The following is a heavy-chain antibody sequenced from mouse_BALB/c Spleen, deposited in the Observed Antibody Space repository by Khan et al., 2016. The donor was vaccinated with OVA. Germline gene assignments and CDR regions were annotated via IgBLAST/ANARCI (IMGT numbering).Heavy chain of an antibody. J-gene: IGHJ2*01. D-gene: IGHD1-1*01. CDR3: ARRGLRWDFDY. CDR2: INPSTGYT. CDR1: GYTFINYW. V-gene: IGHV1-7*01. Sequence: QVQLKESGAELAKPGASVKMSCKASGYTFINYWILWVKQRPGKGLEWIGYINPSTGYTEYNQNFKDKATLTADKSSSTVYMQLSRLTSEDSAVYYCARRGLRWDFDYWGQGTTLTVSS.